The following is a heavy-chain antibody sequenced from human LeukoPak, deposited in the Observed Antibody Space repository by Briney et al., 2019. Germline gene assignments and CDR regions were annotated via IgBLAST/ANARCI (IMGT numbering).Heavy chain of an antibody. V-gene: IGHV4-4*07. CDR3: ARDGEYYDFWSGPPDAFDI. J-gene: IGHJ3*02. D-gene: IGHD3-3*01. CDR1: GVSISSYY. Sequence: SETLSLTCTVSGVSISSYYWSWIRQPAGKGLEWIGRIYTSGSTNYNPSLKSRVTISVDKSKNQFSLKLSSVTAADTAVYYCARDGEYYDFWSGPPDAFDIWGQGTMVTVSS. CDR2: IYTSGST.